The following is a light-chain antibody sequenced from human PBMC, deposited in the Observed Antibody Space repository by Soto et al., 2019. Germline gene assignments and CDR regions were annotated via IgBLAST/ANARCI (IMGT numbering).Light chain of an antibody. J-gene: IGKJ2*01. CDR2: DIS. Sequence: DIVLTQFPATLSLSPGERATLSCRVSQRVTSYLAWYQQKPGQAPRLLIYDISNRATGVPDRFIGSGSGTDFTLTISSLEPEDSAVYYWQQRSAWPRNTFGQGTKLEI. CDR1: QRVTSY. V-gene: IGKV3-11*01. CDR3: QQRSAWPRNT.